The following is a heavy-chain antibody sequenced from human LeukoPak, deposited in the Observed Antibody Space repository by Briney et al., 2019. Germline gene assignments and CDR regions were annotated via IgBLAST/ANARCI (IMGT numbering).Heavy chain of an antibody. CDR2: IRQDGGEK. D-gene: IGHD3-3*01. CDR3: AIAHGNYDFWGGYQSFDC. J-gene: IGHJ4*02. V-gene: IGHV3-7*01. Sequence: GGSLRLSCAASGIRFTAHWMNWVRQAPGKGLEWVASIRQDGGEKKYVDSVKGRFTISRYLAQNSLFLQMNSLRAEDTAVYYCAIAHGNYDFWGGYQSFDCLGQGALVSVCS. CDR1: GIRFTAHW.